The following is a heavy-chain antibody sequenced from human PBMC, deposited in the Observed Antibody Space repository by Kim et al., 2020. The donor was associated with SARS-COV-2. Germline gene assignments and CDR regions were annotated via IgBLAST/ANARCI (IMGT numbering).Heavy chain of an antibody. CDR2: IKSNADGGTS. CDR1: GFTFSNAW. V-gene: IGHV3-15*01. Sequence: GGSLRLSCAASGFTFSNAWMSWVRQAPGKGLEWVARIKSNADGGTSDYAAPGQGRITISNDDSKKTLHLQMHSLKTEDTDVYYCTTVSGVVINEPVLRFLEYYFDTSGQETLGSVSS. J-gene: IGHJ4*02. D-gene: IGHD3-3*01. CDR3: TTVSGVVINEPVLRFLEYYFDT.